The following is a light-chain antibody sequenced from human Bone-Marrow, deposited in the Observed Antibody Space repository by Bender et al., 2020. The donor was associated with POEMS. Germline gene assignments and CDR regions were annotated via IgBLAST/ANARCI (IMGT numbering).Light chain of an antibody. CDR1: SSNTGSGYD. CDR3: SSYTASTTLV. J-gene: IGLJ1*01. V-gene: IGLV1-40*01. CDR2: DVS. Sequence: QSVLTQPPSVSGAPGQRVTISCTGSSSNTGSGYDINWYQHLPGTAPKLMIYDVSNRPSGVSNRFAGSKSGNTASLTISGLQADDEADYYCSSYTASTTLVFGTGTKVTVL.